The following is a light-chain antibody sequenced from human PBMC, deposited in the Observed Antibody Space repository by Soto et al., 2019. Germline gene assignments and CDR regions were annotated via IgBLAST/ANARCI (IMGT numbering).Light chain of an antibody. CDR1: QSVSSSY. Sequence: EIVLTQSPGTLSLSPGERATLSCRASQSVSSSYLAWYQQKPGQAPRLLIYGASSRATGIPDRFSGSGSGTDFTLTISRLEPEDFALYYCQQYGSSPGTFGGGTKVDIK. CDR3: QQYGSSPGT. CDR2: GAS. J-gene: IGKJ4*01. V-gene: IGKV3-20*01.